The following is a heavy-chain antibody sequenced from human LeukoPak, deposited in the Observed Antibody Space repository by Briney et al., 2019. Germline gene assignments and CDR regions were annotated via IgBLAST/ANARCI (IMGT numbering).Heavy chain of an antibody. CDR1: GGSFSGYY. CDR2: INHSGST. V-gene: IGHV4-34*01. CDR3: ARRRFYGSGSYYNY. J-gene: IGHJ4*02. D-gene: IGHD3-10*01. Sequence: PSETLSLTCTVYGGSFSGYYWSWIRQPPGKGLEWIGEINHSGSTNYNPSLKSRVTISVDTSKNQFSLKLSSVTAADTAVYYCARRRFYGSGSYYNYWGQGTLVTVSS.